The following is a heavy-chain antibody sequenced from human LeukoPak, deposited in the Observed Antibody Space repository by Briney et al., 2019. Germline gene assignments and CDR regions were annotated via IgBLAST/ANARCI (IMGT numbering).Heavy chain of an antibody. CDR2: INPNSGGT. Sequence: ASVKVSCKASGYTFTSYGITWMRQAPGQGLEWVGWINPNSGGTNYAQKFQGRVTLTRDTSAGTAYMDLSSLRSDDTAVYYCAQSIAVPRIPTFDVWGQGTVVAVSS. J-gene: IGHJ3*01. D-gene: IGHD6-19*01. CDR3: AQSIAVPRIPTFDV. V-gene: IGHV1-2*02. CDR1: GYTFTSYG.